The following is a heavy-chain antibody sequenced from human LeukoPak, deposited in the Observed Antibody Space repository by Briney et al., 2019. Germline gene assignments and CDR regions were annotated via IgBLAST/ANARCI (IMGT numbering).Heavy chain of an antibody. J-gene: IGHJ4*02. Sequence: GGSLRLSCAASGFTFSSFWMHWVRQVPGKGLVWVSRINSDGSVTSYVDSVKGRFTISRDTAQNTVYLQMNSLRAEDTAVYYCASTFRITGTTYYYWGQGALVTVSS. CDR3: ASTFRITGTTYYY. CDR1: GFTFSSFW. CDR2: INSDGSVT. V-gene: IGHV3-74*01. D-gene: IGHD1-20*01.